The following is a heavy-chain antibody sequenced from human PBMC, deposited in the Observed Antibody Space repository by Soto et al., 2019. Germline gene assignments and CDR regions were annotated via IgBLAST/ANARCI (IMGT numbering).Heavy chain of an antibody. D-gene: IGHD3-3*01. CDR3: VRAHSQLFGVVITSIDY. CDR2: ISSSGSTI. Sequence: GGSLRLSCAASGFTFSDYYMSWIRQAPGKGLEWVSYISSSGSTIYYADSVKGRFTISRDNAKNTLYLQMNSLRAEDTAVYYCVRAHSQLFGVVITSIDYWGQGTLVTVSS. J-gene: IGHJ4*02. V-gene: IGHV3-11*01. CDR1: GFTFSDYY.